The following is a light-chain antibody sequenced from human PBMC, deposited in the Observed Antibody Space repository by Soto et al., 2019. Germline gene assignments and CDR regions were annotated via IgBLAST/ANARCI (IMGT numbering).Light chain of an antibody. J-gene: IGKJ2*01. CDR3: QQYGRSPYT. Sequence: DIVLTQSPGALSLSPGERATLSCRASQTASSSHLAWYQQKPGQAPRLLIYDSSSRATGISDRFSGSGSGTDFTLTISRLESEDFAVYYCQQYGRSPYTFGQGTKVDIK. CDR1: QTASSSH. V-gene: IGKV3-20*01. CDR2: DSS.